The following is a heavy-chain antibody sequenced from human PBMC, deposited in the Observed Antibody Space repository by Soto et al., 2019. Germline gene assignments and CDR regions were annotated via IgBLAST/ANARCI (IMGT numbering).Heavy chain of an antibody. CDR2: IIPIFGTA. D-gene: IGHD3-22*01. CDR1: GGTFSSYA. Sequence: QVQLVQSGAEVKKPGSSVKVSCKASGGTFSSYAISWVRQAPGQGLEWMGGIIPIFGTANYAQKFQGRVTITADESTSTAYMELSSLRSEDTAVYYCARSLRITMIVVGMGGDGMDVWGQGTTVTVSS. J-gene: IGHJ6*02. CDR3: ARSLRITMIVVGMGGDGMDV. V-gene: IGHV1-69*12.